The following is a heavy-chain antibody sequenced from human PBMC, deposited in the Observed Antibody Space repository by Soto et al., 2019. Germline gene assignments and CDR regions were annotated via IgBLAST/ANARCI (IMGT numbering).Heavy chain of an antibody. CDR1: GYTLTELS. J-gene: IGHJ4*02. Sequence: GASVKVSCKVSGYTLTELSMHWVRQAPGKGLEWMGGFDPEDGETIYAQKFQGRVTMTEDTSTDTAYMELSSLRSEDTAVYYCATVPIETTVTTRFDYWGQGTLVTAPQ. CDR3: ATVPIETTVTTRFDY. D-gene: IGHD4-17*01. CDR2: FDPEDGET. V-gene: IGHV1-24*01.